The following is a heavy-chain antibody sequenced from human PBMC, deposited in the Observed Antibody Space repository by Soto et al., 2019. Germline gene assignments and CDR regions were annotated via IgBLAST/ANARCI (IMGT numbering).Heavy chain of an antibody. D-gene: IGHD6-13*01. CDR2: ISYNSGYI. Sequence: EVQLVESGGGLVKPGGSLSLTCAASGFTFSTYSMNWVRQAPGRVLECVSSISYNSGYIFYSDPVKGRFTISRDHAQNALDLQMNRPRAEDAAVYYCAKGGRSSSWYEDYWGQGTLVTVSS. V-gene: IGHV3-21*01. J-gene: IGHJ4*02. CDR1: GFTFSTYS. CDR3: AKGGRSSSWYEDY.